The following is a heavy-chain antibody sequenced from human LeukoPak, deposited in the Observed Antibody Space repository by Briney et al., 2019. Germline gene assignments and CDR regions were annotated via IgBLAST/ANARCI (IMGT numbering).Heavy chain of an antibody. V-gene: IGHV3-30-3*01. Sequence: GGSLRLSCAASGFTFSSYAMHWVRQAPGKGLEWVAVISYDGSNKYYADSVKGRFTISRDNSKNTLYLQMNSLRAEDTAVYYCARDLVLQGGYGGYYSIGYWGQGTLVTVSS. CDR3: ARDLVLQGGYGGYYSIGY. CDR1: GFTFSSYA. J-gene: IGHJ4*02. CDR2: ISYDGSNK. D-gene: IGHD5-12*01.